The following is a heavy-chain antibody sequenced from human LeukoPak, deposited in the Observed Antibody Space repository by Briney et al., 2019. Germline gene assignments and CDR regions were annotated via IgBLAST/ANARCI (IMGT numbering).Heavy chain of an antibody. J-gene: IGHJ5*02. D-gene: IGHD6-13*01. CDR1: GFTFSSYS. CDR2: ISSSSSYI. Sequence: GGSLRLSCAASGFTFSSYSMNWVRQAPGKGLEWVSSISSSSSYIYYADSVKGRFTISRDNAKNSLYLQMNSLIAEDTAVYYCARDHGSLAAAGFLDNWFDPWGQGTLVTVSS. V-gene: IGHV3-21*01. CDR3: ARDHGSLAAAGFLDNWFDP.